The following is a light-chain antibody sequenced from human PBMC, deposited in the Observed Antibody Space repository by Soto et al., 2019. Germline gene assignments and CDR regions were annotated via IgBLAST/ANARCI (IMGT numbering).Light chain of an antibody. Sequence: EIVLTQSPGTLSLSPGERATLSCRASQSVNSNYLAWYQQKPGQTPRPLIYGTSSRATGIPDRFSGSGSGTDFTLTISRLEPEDSAVYYCQQYVYSPLAFGGGTKVEIK. CDR1: QSVNSNY. V-gene: IGKV3-20*01. CDR3: QQYVYSPLA. J-gene: IGKJ4*01. CDR2: GTS.